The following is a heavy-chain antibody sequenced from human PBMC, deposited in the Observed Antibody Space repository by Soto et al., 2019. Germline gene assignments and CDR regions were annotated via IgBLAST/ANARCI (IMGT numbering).Heavy chain of an antibody. CDR2: INPNSGGT. J-gene: IGHJ6*03. Sequence: GASVKVSCKASGYTFTGYYMHWVRQAPGQGLEWMGWINPNSGGTNYAQKFQGWVTMTRDTSISTAYMELSRLRSDDTAVYYCARAPKSGPQYFTNGVCYTDYYYYMDVWGKGTTVTVSS. V-gene: IGHV1-2*04. CDR1: GYTFTGYY. D-gene: IGHD2-8*01. CDR3: ARAPKSGPQYFTNGVCYTDYYYYMDV.